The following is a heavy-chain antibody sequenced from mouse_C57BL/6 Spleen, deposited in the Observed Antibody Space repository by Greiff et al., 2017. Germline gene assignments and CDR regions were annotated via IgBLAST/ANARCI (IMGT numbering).Heavy chain of an antibody. V-gene: IGHV1-82*01. CDR3: ARSPLWYFDV. CDR1: GYAFSSSW. J-gene: IGHJ1*03. CDR2: IYPGDGDT. Sequence: VQGVESGPELVKPGASVKISCKASGYAFSSSWMNWVKQRPGKGLEWIGRIYPGDGDTNYNGKFKGKATLTADKSSSTAYMQLSSLTSEDSAVYFCARSPLWYFDVWGTGTTVTVSS.